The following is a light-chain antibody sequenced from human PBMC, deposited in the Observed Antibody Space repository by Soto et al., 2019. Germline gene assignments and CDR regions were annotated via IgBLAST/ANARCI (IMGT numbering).Light chain of an antibody. J-gene: IGKJ4*01. V-gene: IGKV3-20*01. CDR3: QQYGSSPPLT. CDR2: VVS. Sequence: TQSPGTLSLSPGERATISCRASQSVCRGCLAWYQQKSGQAPRLLLLVVSNRATGIPDRLSGSGSGTAFTLTISRLEPEDFAVYFCQQYGSSPPLTFGGGTRVDI. CDR1: QSVCRGC.